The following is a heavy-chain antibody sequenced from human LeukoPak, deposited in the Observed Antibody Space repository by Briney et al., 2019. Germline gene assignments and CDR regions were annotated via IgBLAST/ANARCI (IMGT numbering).Heavy chain of an antibody. CDR1: GGSIRSYY. J-gene: IGHJ4*02. CDR2: IYTSGST. Sequence: KPSETLSLTCTVSGGSIRSYYWSWIRQPAGKGLEWIGRIYTSGSTNYNPSLKSRVTMSVDTSKNQFSLKLSSVTAADTAVYYCAREEYSSSGYNFDYWGQGTLVTVSS. V-gene: IGHV4-4*07. CDR3: AREEYSSSGYNFDY. D-gene: IGHD6-13*01.